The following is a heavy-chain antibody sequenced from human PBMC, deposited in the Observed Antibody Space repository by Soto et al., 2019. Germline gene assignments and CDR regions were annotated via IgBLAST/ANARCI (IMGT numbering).Heavy chain of an antibody. Sequence: QVHLVQSGAEVKKPGASVEVSCKGSGYAFTTYGITWVRQAPGQGLEWMGWISAHNGNTNYAQKPQGRVTATRATSTSTAYMELRSLRSNDTAVYSCARGRYGDYWGQGALVTVSS. D-gene: IGHD1-1*01. CDR3: ARGRYGDY. CDR1: GYAFTTYG. J-gene: IGHJ4*02. V-gene: IGHV1-18*01. CDR2: ISAHNGNT.